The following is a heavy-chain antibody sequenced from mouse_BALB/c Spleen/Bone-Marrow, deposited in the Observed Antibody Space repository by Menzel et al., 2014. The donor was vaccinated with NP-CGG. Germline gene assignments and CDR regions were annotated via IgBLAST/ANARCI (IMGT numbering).Heavy chain of an antibody. V-gene: IGHV3-1*02. D-gene: IGHD1-1*02. J-gene: IGHJ2*01. Sequence: EVKLQESGPDLVKPSQSLSLTCTVTGYSITSGYSWHWIRQFPGNKLEWLGYIHYNGNTDYNPSLRSRISITRDTSKNQFFLQLNSVTTKNTATYYCARFYGSYSYWGQGTTLTVSS. CDR2: IHYNGNT. CDR1: GYSITSGYS. CDR3: ARFYGSYSY.